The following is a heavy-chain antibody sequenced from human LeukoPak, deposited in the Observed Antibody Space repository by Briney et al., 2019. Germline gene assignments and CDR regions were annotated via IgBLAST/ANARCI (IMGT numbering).Heavy chain of an antibody. V-gene: IGHV3-23*01. J-gene: IGHJ4*02. Sequence: GGSLRLSCAASGFTFSSYDMSWVRQAPGKGLEWVSAISGRGGNTYYADSVKGRFTISRDNFKNTLYLQMNSLRAEDTAIYYCAGDRAYGGDYDYWGQGTLVTVSS. CDR2: ISGRGGNT. CDR3: AGDRAYGGDYDY. CDR1: GFTFSSYD. D-gene: IGHD3-10*01.